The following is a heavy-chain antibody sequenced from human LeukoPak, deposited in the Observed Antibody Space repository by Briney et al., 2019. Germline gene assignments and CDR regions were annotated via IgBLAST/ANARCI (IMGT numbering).Heavy chain of an antibody. CDR2: IWYDGSNK. V-gene: IGHV3-33*06. CDR1: GFTFSSYG. D-gene: IGHD3-10*01. J-gene: IGHJ4*02. Sequence: GRSLRLSCAASGFTFSSYGMHWVRQAPGKGLEWVAVIWYDGSNKYYADSVKGRFTISRDNSKNTLYLQMNSLRAEDTAVYYCAKDLMGYGSGSYYGNDYWGQGTLVTVSS. CDR3: AKDLMGYGSGSYYGNDY.